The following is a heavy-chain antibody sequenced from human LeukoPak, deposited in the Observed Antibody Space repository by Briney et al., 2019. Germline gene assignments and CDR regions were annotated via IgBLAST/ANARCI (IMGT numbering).Heavy chain of an antibody. J-gene: IGHJ4*02. CDR3: ATTVTLDF. V-gene: IGHV3-23*01. CDR1: GFTFRTYA. CDR2: ITGTGGGGNKT. Sequence: GGSLRLSCAASGFTFRTYAMSWVRQARGKGPEWVSVITGTGGGGNKTYYADSVRGRFSISRDDSKNVLFLQMNDLRVDDTAVYFCATTVTLDFWGQGTRVLVSS. D-gene: IGHD1-1*01.